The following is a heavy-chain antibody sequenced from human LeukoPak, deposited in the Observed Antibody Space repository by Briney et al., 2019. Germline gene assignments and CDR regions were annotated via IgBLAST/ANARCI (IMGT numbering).Heavy chain of an antibody. J-gene: IGHJ4*02. CDR3: ARGVEPLAANTLAY. CDR2: LYSDGNT. D-gene: IGHD1-14*01. CDR1: GFAVITND. V-gene: IGHV3-53*01. Sequence: GGSLRLSCAASGFAVITNDMTWVRQAPGKGLEWVSVLYSDGNTKYADSVQGRFTISRDNSKDTLYLEMNSLSPDDTAVYYCARGVEPLAANTLAYWGQGTLVTVSS.